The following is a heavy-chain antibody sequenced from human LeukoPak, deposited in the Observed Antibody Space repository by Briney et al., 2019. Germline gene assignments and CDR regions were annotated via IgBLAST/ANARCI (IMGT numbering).Heavy chain of an antibody. CDR3: ARCASGSYYWFDP. CDR1: GGSISSTSYH. CDR2: VYYTGSA. V-gene: IGHV4-39*01. Sequence: SETLSLTCTVSGGSISSTSYHWAWIRQPPGKGLEWIATVYYTGSAYYNPSLKSRVTISVDTSKSQFSLKLSSVTTADTALYYCARCASGSYYWFDPWGQGTLVTVSS. J-gene: IGHJ5*02. D-gene: IGHD3-10*01.